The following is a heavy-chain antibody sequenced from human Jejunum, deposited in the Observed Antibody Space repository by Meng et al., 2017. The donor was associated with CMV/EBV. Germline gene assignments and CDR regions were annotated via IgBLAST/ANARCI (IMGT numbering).Heavy chain of an antibody. CDR2: IYSTGTT. J-gene: IGHJ4*02. Sequence: VSGGSISEYSWAWIRQAPGKGLEWIGHIYSTGTTYSNPALKSRVTISLDTSEGQLSLRLNSVTAADTAVYFCARFHWLVYYFDYWGQGTPVTVSS. CDR3: ARFHWLVYYFDY. D-gene: IGHD6-19*01. V-gene: IGHV4-59*01. CDR1: GGSISEYS.